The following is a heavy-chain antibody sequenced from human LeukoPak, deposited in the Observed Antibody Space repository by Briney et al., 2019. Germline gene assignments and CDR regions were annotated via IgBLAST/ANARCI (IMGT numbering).Heavy chain of an antibody. J-gene: IGHJ4*02. Sequence: SETLSLTCTVSGGSISSGSYYWSWIRQPAGKGLEWIGRIYTSGSTNYNPSLKSRVTISVDTSKNQFSLKLSSVTAADTAVYYCARDRRMAHDYWGQGTLVTVSS. V-gene: IGHV4-61*02. D-gene: IGHD5-24*01. CDR2: IYTSGST. CDR3: ARDRRMAHDY. CDR1: GGSISSGSYY.